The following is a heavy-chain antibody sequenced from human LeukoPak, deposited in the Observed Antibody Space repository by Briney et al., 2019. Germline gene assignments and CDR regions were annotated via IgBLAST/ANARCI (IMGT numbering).Heavy chain of an antibody. Sequence: ASVKVSCKASGYTFTGYYMHWVRQAPGQGLEWMGRINPNSGGTNYAQKFQGRVTMTRDTSISTAYMELSRLRSDDTAVYYCARVDRSYYYYMDVWGKGTTVTVSS. D-gene: IGHD3-9*01. J-gene: IGHJ6*03. CDR1: GYTFTGYY. CDR3: ARVDRSYYYYMDV. V-gene: IGHV1-2*06. CDR2: INPNSGGT.